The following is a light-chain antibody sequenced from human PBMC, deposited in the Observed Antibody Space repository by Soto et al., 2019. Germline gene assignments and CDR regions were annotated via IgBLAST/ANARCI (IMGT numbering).Light chain of an antibody. CDR3: QQYGSSPKLT. V-gene: IGKV3-20*01. Sequence: PGDRVTLSCRASQSVSSSYLTWYQQKPGQAPRLLIYGASTRATGIPARFSGSGSGTDFTLTISSLQPEDFAVYYCQQYGSSPKLTFGGGTKVEIK. CDR2: GAS. CDR1: QSVSSSY. J-gene: IGKJ4*01.